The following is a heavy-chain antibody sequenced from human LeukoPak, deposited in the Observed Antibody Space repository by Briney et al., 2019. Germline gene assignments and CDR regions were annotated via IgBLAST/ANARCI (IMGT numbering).Heavy chain of an antibody. CDR1: GFTLSSYW. CDR2: IKQEGREK. D-gene: IGHD3-9*01. J-gene: IGHJ4*02. V-gene: IGHV3-7*01. Sequence: GGSLRLSCAASGFTLSSYWMRWVRQAPGQGLEWVANIKQEGREKYYVDSVKGRFTISRDNAKNSLYLQMNSLRAEDTAVYCCARINYDILTGYPDYWGQGTLVTVSS. CDR3: ARINYDILTGYPDY.